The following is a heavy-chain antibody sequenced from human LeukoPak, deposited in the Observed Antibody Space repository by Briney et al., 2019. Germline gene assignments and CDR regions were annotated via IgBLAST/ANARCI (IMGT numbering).Heavy chain of an antibody. Sequence: GGSLRLSCAASGFTFSNYWMHWVRQAPGKGLVWVSRINSDGSTTSYADSVKGRFTISRHNAKNTLYLQMNSLRAEDTAVYYCARGASGYSYGWGQGTLVTVSS. CDR2: INSDGSTT. D-gene: IGHD5-18*01. J-gene: IGHJ4*02. V-gene: IGHV3-74*01. CDR1: GFTFSNYW. CDR3: ARGASGYSYG.